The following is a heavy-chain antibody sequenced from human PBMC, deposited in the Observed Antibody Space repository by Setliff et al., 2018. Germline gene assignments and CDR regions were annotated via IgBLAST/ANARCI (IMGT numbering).Heavy chain of an antibody. Sequence: LRLSCTASGFTFSNAWMSWVRQAPGKGLEWVGRIKRITDSGTTDHAAPVKGRFTVSRDVSISTLYLQMNSLKTEDTAVYYCTTSPISSGWHSNFDYNMDVWGQGTTVTVSS. CDR3: TTSPISSGWHSNFDYNMDV. CDR2: IKRITDSGTT. V-gene: IGHV3-15*01. D-gene: IGHD6-19*01. CDR1: GFTFSNAW. J-gene: IGHJ6*02.